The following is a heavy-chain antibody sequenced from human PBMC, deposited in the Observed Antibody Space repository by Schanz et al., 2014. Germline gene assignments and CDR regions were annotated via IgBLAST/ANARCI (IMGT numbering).Heavy chain of an antibody. CDR1: GFSFSTHW. CDR2: IGDDGADK. Sequence: VQLVESGGGLVQPGGSVRLSCGASGFSFSTHWMAWVRQAPGKGLEWVANIGDDGADKYYLDSVRGRFTISRDSSSNTLDLQVNSLRPEDTAVYYCARALRHGYCNVVGCQNGGWFDIWGQGTLVIVSS. V-gene: IGHV3-7*01. D-gene: IGHD2-2*03. CDR3: ARALRHGYCNVVGCQNGGWFDI. J-gene: IGHJ1*01.